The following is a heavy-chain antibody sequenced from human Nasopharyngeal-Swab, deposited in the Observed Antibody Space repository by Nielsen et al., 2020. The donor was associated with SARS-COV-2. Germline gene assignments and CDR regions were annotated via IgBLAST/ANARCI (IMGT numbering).Heavy chain of an antibody. V-gene: IGHV2-5*02. J-gene: IGHJ4*02. D-gene: IGHD2-15*01. CDR1: GFSLSTRAVG. CDR2: IYWDDDK. CDR3: AHTAGDLYCSGGSCYSPDY. Sequence: SGPTLVTPTQTLTLTCTFSGFSLSTRAVGVGWIRQPPGKALEWLALIYWDDDKRYSPSLKSRLTITKDTSKNQVVLTMTNMDPVDTATYYCAHTAGDLYCSGGSCYSPDYWGQGTLVTVSS.